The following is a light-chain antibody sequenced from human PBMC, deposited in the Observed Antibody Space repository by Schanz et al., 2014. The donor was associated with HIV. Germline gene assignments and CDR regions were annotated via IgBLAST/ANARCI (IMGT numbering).Light chain of an antibody. CDR1: SSDVGGYNY. V-gene: IGLV2-8*01. CDR3: SSYAGSNNLL. Sequence: QSVLTQPPSASGSPGQSVTISCTGTSSDVGGYNYVSWYQQYPGKAPKVMIYEVSKRPSGVPDRFSGSRSGNTASLTVSGLQAEDEADYYCSSYAGSNNLLFGGGTKLTVL. CDR2: EVS. J-gene: IGLJ3*02.